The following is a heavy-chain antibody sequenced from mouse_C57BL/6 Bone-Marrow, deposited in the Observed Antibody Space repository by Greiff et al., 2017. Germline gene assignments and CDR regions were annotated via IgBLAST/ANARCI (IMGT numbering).Heavy chain of an antibody. J-gene: IGHJ4*01. D-gene: IGHD1-1*01. V-gene: IGHV5-6-4*01. CDR3: TRYYCGSSGPDCAMDY. CDR2: ISSGGSYT. CDR1: GFTFSSYT. Sequence: EVQVVESGGGLVKPGGSLKLSCAASGFTFSSYTMSWVRQTPEKRLEWVATISSGGSYTYYPDSVKGRFTISRDNAKNTQYLQMSSLKSEDTSMYYWTRYYCGSSGPDCAMDYWGQGTSVTVS.